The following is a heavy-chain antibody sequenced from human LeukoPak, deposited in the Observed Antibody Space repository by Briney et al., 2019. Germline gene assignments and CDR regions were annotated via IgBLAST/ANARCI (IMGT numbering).Heavy chain of an antibody. Sequence: SVKVSCKASGGTFSSYAISWVRQAPGQGLEWMGGIIPIFGTANYAQKFQGRVTITADESTSTAYMELSSLRSEDTAVYYRALKKGLLSPFDYWGQGTLVTVSS. V-gene: IGHV1-69*01. J-gene: IGHJ4*02. CDR2: IIPIFGTA. CDR3: ALKKGLLSPFDY. CDR1: GGTFSSYA. D-gene: IGHD3-22*01.